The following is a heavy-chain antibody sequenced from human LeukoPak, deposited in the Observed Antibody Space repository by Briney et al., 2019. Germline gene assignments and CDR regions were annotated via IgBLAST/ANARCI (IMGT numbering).Heavy chain of an antibody. CDR3: AKEGSNGDFDY. D-gene: IGHD1-26*01. V-gene: IGHV3-30*18. Sequence: PGRSLRLSCAASGFTFSNYGMHWARQAPGKGLEWVAVISYDGSNKYYGDSVKGRFTISRDNSKNTLYLKMNSLRAEDTAVYYCAKEGSNGDFDYWGQGTLVTVSS. J-gene: IGHJ4*02. CDR1: GFTFSNYG. CDR2: ISYDGSNK.